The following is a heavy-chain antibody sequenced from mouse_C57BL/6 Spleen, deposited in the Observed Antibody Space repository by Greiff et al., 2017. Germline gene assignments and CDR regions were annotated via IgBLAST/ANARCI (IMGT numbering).Heavy chain of an antibody. CDR2: IHPNSGST. J-gene: IGHJ4*01. V-gene: IGHV1-64*01. D-gene: IGHD3-2*02. CDR1: GYTFTSYW. Sequence: QVQLQQPGAELVKPGASVKLSCKASGYTFTSYWMHWVKQRPGQGLEWIGMIHPNSGSTNYNEKFKSKATLTVDKSSSTAYMQLSSLTSEDSAVYYCARDISGPYAMDYWGQGTSVTVSS. CDR3: ARDISGPYAMDY.